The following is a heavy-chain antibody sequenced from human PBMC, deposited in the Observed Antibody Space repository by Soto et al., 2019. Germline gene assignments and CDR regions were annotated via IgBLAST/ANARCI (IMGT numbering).Heavy chain of an antibody. CDR1: GFTFSSYG. V-gene: IGHV3-30*18. J-gene: IGHJ4*02. CDR3: AKEWVYDSSGWSFGY. CDR2: ISYDGSNK. D-gene: IGHD3-22*01. Sequence: QVQLVESGGGVVQPGRSLRLSCAASGFTFSSYGMHWVRQTPGKGLEWVAVISYDGSNKYYADSVKGRFTISRDNSKHTLYLQMNSLRAEDTAVYYCAKEWVYDSSGWSFGYWGQGALVTVSS.